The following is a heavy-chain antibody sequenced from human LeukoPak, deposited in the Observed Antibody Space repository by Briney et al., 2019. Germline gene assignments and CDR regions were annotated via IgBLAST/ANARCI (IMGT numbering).Heavy chain of an antibody. CDR1: GFTFSSYS. D-gene: IGHD1-26*01. J-gene: IGHJ4*02. CDR2: ISSSSTYI. V-gene: IGHV3-21*01. Sequence: GRSLRLSCAASGFTFSSYSMNWVRQAPGKGLEWVSSISSSSTYIYYADSVKGRFTISRDNAKNSLYLQMNSLRAEDTAVYYCARDNKWELLGNFDYWGQGTLVTVSS. CDR3: ARDNKWELLGNFDY.